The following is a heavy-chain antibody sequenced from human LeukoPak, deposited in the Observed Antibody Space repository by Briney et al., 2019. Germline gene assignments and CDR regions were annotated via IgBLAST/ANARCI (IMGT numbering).Heavy chain of an antibody. V-gene: IGHV3-48*04. CDR2: ISSSSSTI. CDR1: GFTFSSYW. CDR3: ARDGRYYYDSSGYYYVSGAFDI. D-gene: IGHD3-22*01. Sequence: GGSLRLSCAASGFTFSSYWMSWVRQAPGKGLEWVSYISSSSSTIYYADSVKGRFTISRDNAKNSLYLQMNSLRAEDTAVYYCARDGRYYYDSSGYYYVSGAFDIWGQGTMVTVSS. J-gene: IGHJ3*02.